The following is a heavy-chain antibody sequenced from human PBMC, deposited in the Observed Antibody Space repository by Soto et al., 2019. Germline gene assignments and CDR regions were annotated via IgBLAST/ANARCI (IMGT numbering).Heavy chain of an antibody. CDR3: AKDKGGSGSYIYGMDV. V-gene: IGHV3-43*01. Sequence: GGSLRLSFAASGFTFDDYTMHWVRQAPGKGLEWVSLISWDGGSTYYADSVKGRFTISRDNSKNSLYLQMNSLRTEDTALYYCAKDKGGSGSYIYGMDVWGQGTTVTVSS. CDR1: GFTFDDYT. D-gene: IGHD3-10*01. J-gene: IGHJ6*02. CDR2: ISWDGGST.